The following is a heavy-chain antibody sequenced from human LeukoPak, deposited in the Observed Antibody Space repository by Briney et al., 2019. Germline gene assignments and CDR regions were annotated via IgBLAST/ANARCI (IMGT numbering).Heavy chain of an antibody. Sequence: SGGSLRLSCAASGFTFSSYSMNWVRQAPGKGLEWVSSISSSSSYIYYADSVKGRFTISRDNAKNSLYLQMNSLRAEDTAVYYCARDKGGRGSWARFDYWGQGTLVTVSS. D-gene: IGHD6-13*01. CDR2: ISSSSSYI. V-gene: IGHV3-21*01. CDR3: ARDKGGRGSWARFDY. J-gene: IGHJ4*02. CDR1: GFTFSSYS.